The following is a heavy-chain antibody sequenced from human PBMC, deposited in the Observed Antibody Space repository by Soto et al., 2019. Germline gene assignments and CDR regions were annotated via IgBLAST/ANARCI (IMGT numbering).Heavy chain of an antibody. CDR2: IYYSGST. Sequence: PSETLSLTCTVSVGSISSYYWSWIRQPPGKGLEWIGYIYYSGSTNYNPSLKSRVTISVDTSKNQFSLKLSSVTAADTAVYYCARIPWIDYGDFREYYGMDVWGQGTTVTVSS. D-gene: IGHD4-17*01. V-gene: IGHV4-59*01. CDR3: ARIPWIDYGDFREYYGMDV. CDR1: VGSISSYY. J-gene: IGHJ6*02.